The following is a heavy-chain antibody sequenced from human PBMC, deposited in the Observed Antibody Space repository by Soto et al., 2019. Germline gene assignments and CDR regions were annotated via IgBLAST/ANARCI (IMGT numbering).Heavy chain of an antibody. CDR3: TREQAYSSAV. CDR2: VNRDGSIT. Sequence: EVQLVESGGGLVQPGGSLRLSCAASGFDFSNAWMHWVRQAPGKGLVWVSHVNRDGSITTYADSVKGRFTISRDNAKNTVYLQMNSLRVEDTAVYYCTREQAYSSAVWGQGTLVTVSS. D-gene: IGHD2-21*01. V-gene: IGHV3-74*01. J-gene: IGHJ4*02. CDR1: GFDFSNAW.